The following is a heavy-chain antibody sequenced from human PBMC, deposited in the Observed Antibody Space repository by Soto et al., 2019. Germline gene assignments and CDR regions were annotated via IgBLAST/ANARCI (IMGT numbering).Heavy chain of an antibody. CDR3: AKDGGRGYSYHSSGSYSRLRVPGYFQN. Sequence: GGSLRLSCAASGFTFSSYAMSWVRQAPGKGLEWVSAISGSGGSTYYADSVKGRFTISRDNSKNTLYLQMNSLRAEDTAVYYCAKDGGRGYSYHSSGSYSRLRVPGYFQNWGQGTLVTVSS. D-gene: IGHD3-22*01. CDR1: GFTFSSYA. CDR2: ISGSGGST. V-gene: IGHV3-23*01. J-gene: IGHJ1*01.